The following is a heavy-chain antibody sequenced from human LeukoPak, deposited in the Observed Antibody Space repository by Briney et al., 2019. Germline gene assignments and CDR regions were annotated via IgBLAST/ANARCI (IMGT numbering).Heavy chain of an antibody. D-gene: IGHD1-26*01. Sequence: SETLSLTCTVSGGSISSYYWSWIRQPPGKGLEWIGYIYYSGSTNYNPSLKSRVTISVDTSKNQFSLKLSSVTAADTAVYYCARGPGGSYYFDYWGQGTLVTVSS. CDR3: ARGPGGSYYFDY. CDR2: IYYSGST. CDR1: GGSISSYY. J-gene: IGHJ4*02. V-gene: IGHV4-59*01.